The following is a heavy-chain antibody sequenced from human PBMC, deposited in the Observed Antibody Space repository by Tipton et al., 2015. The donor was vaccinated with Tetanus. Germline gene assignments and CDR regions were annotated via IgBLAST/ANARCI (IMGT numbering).Heavy chain of an antibody. CDR1: GGSISRGAYS. J-gene: IGHJ4*02. CDR2: IYDSGTT. Sequence: TLSLTCALSGGSISRGAYSWSWIRQPPGKGLEWIGYIYDSGTTYSNPSLKSRVTISVGETKRQFSLKLSSVTAADTAVYYCARGFGAYWYYFDYWGQGTLVTVSS. D-gene: IGHD4-17*01. CDR3: ARGFGAYWYYFDY. V-gene: IGHV4-30-2*01.